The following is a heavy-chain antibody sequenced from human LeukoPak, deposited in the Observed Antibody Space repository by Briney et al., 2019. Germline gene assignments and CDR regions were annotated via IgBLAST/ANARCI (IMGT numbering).Heavy chain of an antibody. Sequence: SETLSLTCTVSGGSIFSYYWTWIRQSPGKGLEWIGYINYSGSTNYNPSLKSRVTVSKDTSENQFSLKLSSVTAADTAVYYCAATKDPYYFDFWGQGTLITVSS. CDR2: INYSGST. J-gene: IGHJ4*02. D-gene: IGHD2-8*01. V-gene: IGHV4-59*03. CDR1: GGSIFSYY. CDR3: AATKDPYYFDF.